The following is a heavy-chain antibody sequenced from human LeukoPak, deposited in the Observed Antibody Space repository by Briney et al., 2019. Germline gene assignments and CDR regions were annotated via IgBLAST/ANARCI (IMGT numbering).Heavy chain of an antibody. CDR2: ISWNSGSI. J-gene: IGHJ4*02. D-gene: IGHD5-12*01. Sequence: GGSLRLSCAASGFTFSSYAMSWVRQAPGKGLEWVSGISWNSGSIGYADSVKGRFTISRDNAKNSLYLQMNSLRAEDTALYYCAKGSSGYMREGYYFDYWGQGTLVTVSS. V-gene: IGHV3-9*01. CDR3: AKGSSGYMREGYYFDY. CDR1: GFTFSSYA.